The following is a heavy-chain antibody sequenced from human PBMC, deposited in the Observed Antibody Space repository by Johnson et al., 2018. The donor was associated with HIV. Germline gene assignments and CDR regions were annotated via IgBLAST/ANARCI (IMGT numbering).Heavy chain of an antibody. Sequence: QVQLVESGGGVVQPGGSLRLSCAASGFTFSSYGMHWVRQAPGKGLEWVAFIRYDGSNKYYADSVKGRFTISRDNSKNPRSLQLNSLRAEDTAVYYCAREREISRHFNIVLVVYAIAEWTHDAFDIWGQGTMVTVSS. J-gene: IGHJ3*02. CDR1: GFTFSSYG. CDR3: AREREISRHFNIVLVVYAIAEWTHDAFDI. D-gene: IGHD2-8*02. V-gene: IGHV3-30*02. CDR2: IRYDGSNK.